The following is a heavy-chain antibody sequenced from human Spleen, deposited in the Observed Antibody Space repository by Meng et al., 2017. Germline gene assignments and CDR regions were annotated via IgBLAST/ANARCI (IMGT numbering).Heavy chain of an antibody. CDR3: ARDSLDDYGDLDY. V-gene: IGHV1-2*06. D-gene: IGHD4-17*01. CDR2: INPDSGGT. CDR1: GYIFTDYY. J-gene: IGHJ4*02. Sequence: VQVVQSGAEVQKPGASVKVSCKAAGYIFTDYYLHWVRQAPGQGLEWMGRINPDSGGTDYAQNFQGRVTITRDTSISTAYMELSRLRSDDTAVYFCARDSLDDYGDLDYWGQGTLVTVSS.